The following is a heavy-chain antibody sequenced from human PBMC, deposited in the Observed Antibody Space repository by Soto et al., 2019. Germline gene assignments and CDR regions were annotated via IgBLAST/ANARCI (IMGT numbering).Heavy chain of an antibody. D-gene: IGHD5-18*01. J-gene: IGHJ6*02. CDR1: GYTFTSYY. CDR3: AREFAGYSYGYNYYGMDV. CDR2: INPSGGST. Sequence: ASVKVSCKASGYTFTSYYMHWVRQAPGQGLEWMGIINPSGGSTSYAQKFQGRVTITRDTSTSTVYMELSSLRSEDTAVYYCAREFAGYSYGYNYYGMDVWGQGTTVTVSS. V-gene: IGHV1-46*01.